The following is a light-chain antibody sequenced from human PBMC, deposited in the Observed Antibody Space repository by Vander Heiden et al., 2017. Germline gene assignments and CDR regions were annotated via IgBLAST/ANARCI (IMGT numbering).Light chain of an antibody. Sequence: DIVMTQSPDSLAVSLGERATINCKSSQSVLYSPTNKNYLAWYQQKPGQPPNLLVYWAATRKSGVPDRFSGSGSGTDFTLTISSLQAEDVAVYYCQQYESTPQTLGQGTKVEIK. CDR2: WAA. J-gene: IGKJ1*01. CDR3: QQYESTPQT. CDR1: QSVLYSPTNKNY. V-gene: IGKV4-1*01.